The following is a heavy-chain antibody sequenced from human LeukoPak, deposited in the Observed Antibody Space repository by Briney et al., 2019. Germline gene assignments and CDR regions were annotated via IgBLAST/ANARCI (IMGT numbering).Heavy chain of an antibody. D-gene: IGHD1-26*01. CDR3: ARLLGYYFDY. V-gene: IGHV4-38-2*01. J-gene: IGHJ4*02. CDR1: GYSISSGYY. CDR2: IYHSGST. Sequence: SETLSLTCAVSGYSISSGYYWGWIRQPPGKGLEWIGSIYHSGSTYYNPSLKSRVIISVDTSKNQFSLKLSSVTAADTAVYYCARLLGYYFDYWGQGTLVTVSS.